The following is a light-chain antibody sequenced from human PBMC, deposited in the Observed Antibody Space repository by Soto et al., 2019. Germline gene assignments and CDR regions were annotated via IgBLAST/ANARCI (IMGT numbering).Light chain of an antibody. CDR2: DAS. CDR1: QTFGRTY. J-gene: IGKJ2*01. Sequence: ESVLTQSQGTLSVSPGERVTLSCRASQTFGRTYLAWYQQKPGQSPRLLIYDASSRATGIPDRFSGSGSGTEFTLTISRLEPEDYAVYHCQQFGTSPLYTFGQGTKVEIK. CDR3: QQFGTSPLYT. V-gene: IGKV3-20*01.